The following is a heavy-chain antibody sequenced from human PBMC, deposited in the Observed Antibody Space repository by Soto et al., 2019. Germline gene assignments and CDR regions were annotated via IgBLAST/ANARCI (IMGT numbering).Heavy chain of an antibody. V-gene: IGHV3-23*01. D-gene: IGHD6-19*01. CDR3: ARRSSGWYFDY. J-gene: IGHJ4*02. CDR1: GFSFSSYA. Sequence: EVQLLESGGGLVQPGGSLRLSCAASGFSFSSYAMNWVRQAPGKGLEWVSVISGSGDSTYYADSVKGRFTISRDNSKITLYLQMISLRDEDTAVYYCARRSSGWYFDYWGQGTLVIVSS. CDR2: ISGSGDST.